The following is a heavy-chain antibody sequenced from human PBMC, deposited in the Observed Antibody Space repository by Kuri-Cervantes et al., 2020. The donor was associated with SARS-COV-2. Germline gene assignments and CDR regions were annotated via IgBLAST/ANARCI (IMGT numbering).Heavy chain of an antibody. CDR3: AREASGMYYYDSRGYYYFDY. D-gene: IGHD3-22*01. Sequence: GESLKISCAASGFTFSSYWMSWVRQAPGKGLEWVANIKQDGSEKYYVDSVKGRFTISRDNAKNSLYLQMNSLRAEDTAVYYCAREASGMYYYDSRGYYYFDYWGQGTLVTVSS. CDR2: IKQDGSEK. J-gene: IGHJ4*02. CDR1: GFTFSSYW. V-gene: IGHV3-7*01.